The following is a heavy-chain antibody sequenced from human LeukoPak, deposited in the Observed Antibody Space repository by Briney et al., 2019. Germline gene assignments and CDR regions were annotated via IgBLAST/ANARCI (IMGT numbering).Heavy chain of an antibody. D-gene: IGHD3-22*01. J-gene: IGHJ6*03. CDR1: GYTFTSYG. CDR2: ISAYNGNT. CDR3: ARDYYYDSSGLAATYYYYYYMDV. V-gene: IGHV1-18*01. Sequence: ASVKVSCKASGYTFTSYGISWVRQAPGQGLEWMGWISAYNGNTNYAQKLQGRVTITTDTSTSTAHMVLRSLRSDDTAVYYCARDYYYDSSGLAATYYYYYYMDVWGKGTTVTVSS.